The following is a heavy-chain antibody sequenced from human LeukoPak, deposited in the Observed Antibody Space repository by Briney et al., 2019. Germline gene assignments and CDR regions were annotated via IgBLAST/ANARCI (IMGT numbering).Heavy chain of an antibody. J-gene: IGHJ6*02. CDR1: GGSISSYY. Sequence: SETLSLTCTVSGGSISSYYWSWIRQPPGKGLEWIGYIYYSGSTNYNPSLKSRVTISVDTSKNQFSLKLSSVTAAGTAVYYCARQPNILGELEYYYYGMDVWGRGTTVTVSS. CDR3: ARQPNILGELEYYYYGMDV. V-gene: IGHV4-59*08. CDR2: IYYSGST. D-gene: IGHD3-9*01.